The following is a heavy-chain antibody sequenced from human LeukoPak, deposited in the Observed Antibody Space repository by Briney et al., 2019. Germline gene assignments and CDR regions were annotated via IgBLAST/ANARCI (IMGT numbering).Heavy chain of an antibody. D-gene: IGHD3-16*01. V-gene: IGHV4-59*01. CDR3: ATYRVGGGGVGY. J-gene: IGHJ4*02. CDR2: SGSS. CDR1: GSSISTYH. Sequence: SETLSLTCTFSGSSISTYHWSWIRQFPGKGLEWIGQSGSSNYNPSLKSRVSISIDPSKNQFSLRQTSTTAADTAVYYCATYRVGGGGVGYWGQGTLVTVSS.